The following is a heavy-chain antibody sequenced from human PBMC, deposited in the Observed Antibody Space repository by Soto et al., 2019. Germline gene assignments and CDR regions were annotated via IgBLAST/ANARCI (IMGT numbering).Heavy chain of an antibody. Sequence: QVQLVESGGGVVQPGRSLRLSCAASGFTFSSYGMHWVRQAPGKGLEWVAVIWYDGSNKYYADSVKGRFTISRDNSKNTLYLQMNSLRAEDTAVYYYARDDRLKPFDYWGQGTLLTVSS. CDR3: ARDDRLKPFDY. CDR2: IWYDGSNK. CDR1: GFTFSSYG. J-gene: IGHJ4*02. V-gene: IGHV3-33*01. D-gene: IGHD2-21*02.